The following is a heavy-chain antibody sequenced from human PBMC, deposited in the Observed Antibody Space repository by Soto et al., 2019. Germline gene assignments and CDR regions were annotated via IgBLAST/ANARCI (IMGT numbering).Heavy chain of an antibody. J-gene: IGHJ4*02. CDR1: GYTFTSYG. V-gene: IGHV1-69*04. CDR3: ARGALTHITGTTYFDY. D-gene: IGHD1-7*01. CDR2: IIPIIGKT. Sequence: SVKVSCKASGYTFTSYGISWVRQAPGQGLEWMGRIIPIIGKTNYAQKFQGRVTITADKSTSTAYMELSSLRSEDTAVYYCARGALTHITGTTYFDYWGQGTLVTSPQ.